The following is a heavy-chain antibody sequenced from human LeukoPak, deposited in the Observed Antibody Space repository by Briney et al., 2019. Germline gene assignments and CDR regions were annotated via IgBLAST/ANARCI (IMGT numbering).Heavy chain of an antibody. CDR2: ISGSGGST. J-gene: IGHJ4*02. Sequence: GGSLRLSCAASGFTFSSYSMNWVRQAPGKGLEWVSAISGSGGSTYYADSVKGRFTISRDNSKNTLYLQMNSLRAEDTAVYYCAKDLRRGYCSGGSCYSHLLGYFDYWGQGTLVTVSS. D-gene: IGHD2-15*01. CDR1: GFTFSSYS. CDR3: AKDLRRGYCSGGSCYSHLLGYFDY. V-gene: IGHV3-23*01.